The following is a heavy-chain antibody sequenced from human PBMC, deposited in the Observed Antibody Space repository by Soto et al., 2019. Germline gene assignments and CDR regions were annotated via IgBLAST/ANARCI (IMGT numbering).Heavy chain of an antibody. J-gene: IGHJ6*02. CDR2: ISAYNGNT. Sequence: ASVKVSCKASGYTFTSYGISWVRQAPGQGLEWMGWISAYNGNTNYAQKLQGRVTMTTDTSTSTAYMELRSLRSDDTAVYYCARVAGYYDFWSGSPPLPYYYYGMDVWGQGTTVTVSS. D-gene: IGHD3-3*01. CDR3: ARVAGYYDFWSGSPPLPYYYYGMDV. CDR1: GYTFTSYG. V-gene: IGHV1-18*04.